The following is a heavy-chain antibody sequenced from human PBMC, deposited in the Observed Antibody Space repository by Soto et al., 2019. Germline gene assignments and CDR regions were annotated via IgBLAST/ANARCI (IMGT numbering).Heavy chain of an antibody. CDR2: INPSGDST. J-gene: IGHJ6*02. D-gene: IGHD5-12*01. V-gene: IGHV1-46*03. CDR1: GYTFTSYY. Sequence: ASVKVCCKASGYTFTSYYMHWVRQAPGQGLEWMGIINPSGDSTSNAQNFKGRVTVTRDTSTSTVYMELSSLRSEDTAVYYCARQTGYSGYDPSYYGMDVWGQGTTVTVSS. CDR3: ARQTGYSGYDPSYYGMDV.